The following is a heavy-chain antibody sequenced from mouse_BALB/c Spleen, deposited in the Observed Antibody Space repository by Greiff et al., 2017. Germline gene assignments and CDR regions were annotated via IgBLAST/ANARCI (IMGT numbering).Heavy chain of an antibody. CDR1: GYTFTDYA. D-gene: IGHD2-4*01. CDR2: ISTYYGDA. V-gene: IGHV1S137*01. Sequence: QVQLQQSGAELVRPGVSVKISCQGSGYTFTDYAMHWVKQSHAKSLEWIGVISTYYGDASYNQKFKGKATMTVDKSSSTAYMELARLTSEDSAIYYCARGGDYRYAMDYWGQGTSVTVSS. J-gene: IGHJ4*01. CDR3: ARGGDYRYAMDY.